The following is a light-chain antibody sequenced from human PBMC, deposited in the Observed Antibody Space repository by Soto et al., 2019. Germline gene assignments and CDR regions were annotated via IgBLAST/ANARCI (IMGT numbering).Light chain of an antibody. V-gene: IGKV3-11*01. Sequence: EIVLTQSPGTLSLSPGARATLPCRASQSVNIYLAWYTPKPGQAPSLLIYNTFNRAAGIPARFSGIGSGTDFTLTISSLEPEDFAVDVCQPRDNRPTFGQGTQVDIK. CDR1: QSVNIY. CDR3: QPRDNRPT. CDR2: NTF. J-gene: IGKJ1*01.